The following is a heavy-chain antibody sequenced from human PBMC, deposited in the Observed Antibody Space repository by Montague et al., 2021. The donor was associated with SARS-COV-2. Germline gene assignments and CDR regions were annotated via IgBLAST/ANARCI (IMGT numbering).Heavy chain of an antibody. Sequence: SLRLSCAASGFTFSSYAMHWVRQAPGKGLEWAAVISYDGSNKYYADSVKGRFTISRDNSKNTLYLQVNSLRAEDTAVYYCARPLGGSLNDAFDIWGQGTMVTVSS. V-gene: IGHV3-30*04. D-gene: IGHD3-16*01. J-gene: IGHJ3*02. CDR1: GFTFSSYA. CDR2: ISYDGSNK. CDR3: ARPLGGSLNDAFDI.